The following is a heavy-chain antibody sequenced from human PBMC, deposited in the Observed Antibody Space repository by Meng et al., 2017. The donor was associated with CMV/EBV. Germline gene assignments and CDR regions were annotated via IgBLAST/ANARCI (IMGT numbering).Heavy chain of an antibody. J-gene: IGHJ4*02. Sequence: SGPTLVNPTQTLTLPCTFSGFSLTTSRVGVGWIRQPPGKALEWLALIYWSDDKRYSPSLKSKLTITKDTSKNQVVLTMTNMDPVDTATYYCAHTKSYDDILTGYQPGYFDYWGQGTLVTVSS. D-gene: IGHD3-9*01. CDR1: GFSLTTSRVG. V-gene: IGHV2-5*01. CDR2: IYWSDDK. CDR3: AHTKSYDDILTGYQPGYFDY.